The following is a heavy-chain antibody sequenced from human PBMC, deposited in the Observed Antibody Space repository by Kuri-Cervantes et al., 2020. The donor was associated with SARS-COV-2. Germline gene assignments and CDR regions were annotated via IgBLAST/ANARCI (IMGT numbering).Heavy chain of an antibody. CDR1: GFTFDDYA. CDR3: AKDIRGYYDSSCLDY. CDR2: ISWNSGSI. Sequence: SLKISCAVSGFTFDDYAMHWVRQAPGKGLEGVSGISWNSGSIGYADSVKGRFTISMGNAKNSLYLQMSSLRAEDTALYYCAKDIRGYYDSSCLDYWGQGTLVTVSS. D-gene: IGHD3-22*01. J-gene: IGHJ4*02. V-gene: IGHV3-9*01.